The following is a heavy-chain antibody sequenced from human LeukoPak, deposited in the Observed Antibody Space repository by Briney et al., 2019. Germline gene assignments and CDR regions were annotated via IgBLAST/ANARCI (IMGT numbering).Heavy chain of an antibody. V-gene: IGHV3-73*01. Sequence: SGGSLKLSCAASGFSFSGSTMHWVRQASGKGLEWVGRIRSKASNYATAYAASVKGRFTISRDDSKNTLYLQMNSLKTEDTAVYYCTTALQWLGYFDYWGQGTLVTVSS. CDR2: IRSKASNYAT. CDR3: TTALQWLGYFDY. CDR1: GFSFSGST. D-gene: IGHD6-19*01. J-gene: IGHJ4*02.